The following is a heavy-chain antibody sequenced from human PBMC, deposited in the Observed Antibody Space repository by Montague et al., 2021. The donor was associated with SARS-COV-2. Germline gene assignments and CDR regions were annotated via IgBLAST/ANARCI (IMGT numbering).Heavy chain of an antibody. CDR1: GLTFSSYA. CDR2: ISYDGSNK. J-gene: IGHJ3*02. Sequence: SLRLSCAASGLTFSSYAMHWVRQAPGKGLEWVAVISYDGSNKYYADSVKGRFTISRDNSKNTLYLQMNSLRAEDTAVYYCAREDAIYDAFDIWGQGTMVTVSS. D-gene: IGHD3-3*01. V-gene: IGHV3-30-3*01. CDR3: AREDAIYDAFDI.